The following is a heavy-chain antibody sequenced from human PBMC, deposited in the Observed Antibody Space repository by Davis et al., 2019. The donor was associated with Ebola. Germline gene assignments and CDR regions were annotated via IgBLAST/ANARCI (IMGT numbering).Heavy chain of an antibody. V-gene: IGHV1-2*02. Sequence: ASVKVSCKASGYTFTNYYMHWVRQAPGQGLEWMGMINPNDGRKIYAQKFQGRVTMTIDTSINTAYMELDRLKSDDTALYYCARGHTYGRWDDRFDPWGQGTLVTVSS. J-gene: IGHJ5*02. CDR3: ARGHTYGRWDDRFDP. CDR1: GYTFTNYY. CDR2: INPNDGRK. D-gene: IGHD5-18*01.